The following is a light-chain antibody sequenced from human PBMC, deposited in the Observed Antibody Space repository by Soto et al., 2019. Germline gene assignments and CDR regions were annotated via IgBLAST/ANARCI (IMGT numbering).Light chain of an antibody. CDR2: DVG. J-gene: IGLJ2*01. CDR1: SSDVGGYND. CDR3: GSYTSSSDVV. V-gene: IGLV2-14*03. Sequence: QSALTQPPSVSGSPGQSITISCTGTSSDVGGYNDVSWYQHRPGKDPKRMIFDVGRRPSGVANRFSGSKSGKTASLTISGLQDEEEADYCCGSYTSSSDVVFGGGTKVTVL.